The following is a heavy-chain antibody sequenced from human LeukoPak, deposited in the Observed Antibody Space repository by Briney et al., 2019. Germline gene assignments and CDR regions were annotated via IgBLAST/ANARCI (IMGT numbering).Heavy chain of an antibody. D-gene: IGHD3-22*01. CDR2: INHSGST. CDR3: ARTPEYYYDSRGYYRNDAFDI. Sequence: SETLSLTCAVYGGSFSGYYWSWIRQPPGKGLEWIGEINHSGSTNYNPSLKSRVTISVDTSKNQFSLKLSSVTAADTAVYYCARTPEYYYDSRGYYRNDAFDIWGQGTMVIVSS. CDR1: GGSFSGYY. J-gene: IGHJ3*02. V-gene: IGHV4-34*01.